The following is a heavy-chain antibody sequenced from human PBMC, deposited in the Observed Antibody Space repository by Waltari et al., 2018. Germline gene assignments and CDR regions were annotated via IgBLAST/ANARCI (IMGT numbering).Heavy chain of an antibody. CDR2: ISSSSSYI. Sequence: TFSSYSMNWVRQAPGKGLEWVSSISSSSSYIYYADSVKGRFTISRDNAKNSLYLQMNSLRAEDTAVYYCARDQVLAGGEDYWGQGTLVTVSS. J-gene: IGHJ4*02. D-gene: IGHD2-21*01. CDR1: TFSSYS. V-gene: IGHV3-21*01. CDR3: ARDQVLAGGEDY.